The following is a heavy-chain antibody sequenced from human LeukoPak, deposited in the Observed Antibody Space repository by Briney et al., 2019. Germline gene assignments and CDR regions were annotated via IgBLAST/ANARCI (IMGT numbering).Heavy chain of an antibody. J-gene: IGHJ4*02. CDR2: IYYSGST. CDR1: GGSISSSSYY. V-gene: IGHV4-39*02. D-gene: IGHD2-15*01. CDR3: AGEGGGSSYQY. Sequence: SETLSLTCTVSGGSISSSSYYWGWIRQPPGKGLEWIGSIYYSGSTYYNPSLKSRVTISVDTSKNQFSLKLSSVTAADTAVYYCAGEGGGSSYQYWGQGTQVTVSS.